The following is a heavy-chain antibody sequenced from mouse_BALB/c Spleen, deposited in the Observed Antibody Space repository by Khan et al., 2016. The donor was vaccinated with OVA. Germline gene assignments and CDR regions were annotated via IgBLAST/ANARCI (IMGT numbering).Heavy chain of an antibody. Sequence: VQLVESGAELAKPGASVKMSCKASGYTFTNYWMRWVKQRPGQGLEWIGYINPSTGYSEYNQKFKDKATLTADKSSRTAYIQLSSLTSEDSAVFYDANDGSSSAWLTYWGQGTLVTVSA. CDR1: GYTFTNYW. J-gene: IGHJ3*01. D-gene: IGHD1-1*01. CDR2: INPSTGYS. CDR3: ANDGSSSAWLTY. V-gene: IGHV1-7*01.